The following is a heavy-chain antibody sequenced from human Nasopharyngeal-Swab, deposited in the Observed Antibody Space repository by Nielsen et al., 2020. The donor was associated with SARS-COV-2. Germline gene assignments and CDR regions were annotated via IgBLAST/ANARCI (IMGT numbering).Heavy chain of an antibody. CDR3: ARDDSSPHVGAFDI. J-gene: IGHJ3*02. CDR2: ISSSGSTI. D-gene: IGHD3-22*01. Sequence: GRSLRLSCAASGFTFSSYEMNWVRQAPGKGLEWVSYISSSGSTIYYADSVKGRFTISRDNAKNSLYLQMNSLRAEDTAVYYCARDDSSPHVGAFDIWGQGTMVTVSS. V-gene: IGHV3-48*03. CDR1: GFTFSSYE.